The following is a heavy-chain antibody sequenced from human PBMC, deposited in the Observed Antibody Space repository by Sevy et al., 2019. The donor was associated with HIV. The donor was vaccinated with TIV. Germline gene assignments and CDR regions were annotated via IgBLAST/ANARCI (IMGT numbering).Heavy chain of an antibody. CDR1: GDSVSSNSAA. V-gene: IGHV6-1*01. Sequence: SQTLSLTCAISGDSVSSNSAAWNWITQSPSRGLEWLGWTYYRSMWYYDYAGSVKSRISINPDTSKNQFSLQLNSVTPEDTAVYYCARRKDNAMDVWGQGTTVTVSS. J-gene: IGHJ6*02. CDR3: ARRKDNAMDV. D-gene: IGHD2-8*01. CDR2: TYYRSMWYY.